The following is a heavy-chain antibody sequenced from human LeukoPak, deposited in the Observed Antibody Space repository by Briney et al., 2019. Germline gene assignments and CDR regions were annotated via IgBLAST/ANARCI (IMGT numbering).Heavy chain of an antibody. Sequence: ASVKVSCKVSGYTLTELSMHWVRQAPGKGLEWMGGFDPEDGETIYAQKFQGRVTMAEDTSTDTAYMELSSLRSEDTAVYYCATDPWRPEGAAFDIWGQGTMVTVSS. D-gene: IGHD4/OR15-4a*01. CDR2: FDPEDGET. J-gene: IGHJ3*02. V-gene: IGHV1-24*01. CDR1: GYTLTELS. CDR3: ATDPWRPEGAAFDI.